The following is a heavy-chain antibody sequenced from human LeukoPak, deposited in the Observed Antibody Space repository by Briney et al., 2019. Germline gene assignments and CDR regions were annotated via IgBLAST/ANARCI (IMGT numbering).Heavy chain of an antibody. V-gene: IGHV3-43*02. J-gene: IGHJ6*02. CDR3: AKGISGIQLWSPNYYYYGMDV. Sequence: GGSLRLSCAASGFTFDDYAMHWVRQAPGKGLEWVSLISGDGGSTYYADSVKGRFTISRDNSKNSLYLQMNSLRTEDTALYYCAKGISGIQLWSPNYYYYGMDVWGQGTTVTVSS. D-gene: IGHD5-18*01. CDR2: ISGDGGST. CDR1: GFTFDDYA.